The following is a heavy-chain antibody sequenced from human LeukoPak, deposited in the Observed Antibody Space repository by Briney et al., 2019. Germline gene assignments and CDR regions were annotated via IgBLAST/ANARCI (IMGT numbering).Heavy chain of an antibody. J-gene: IGHJ4*02. D-gene: IGHD4-17*01. CDR2: ISSSSSYI. CDR1: GFTFSSYI. V-gene: IGHV3-21*01. CDR3: ARDSPYGDFFDY. Sequence: GGSLRLSCAASGFTFSSYIMNCVRQAPGKGLEWVSSISSSSSYIYYADSVKGRFTISRDNAKNSLYLQMNSLRAEDTAVYYCARDSPYGDFFDYWGQGTLVTVSS.